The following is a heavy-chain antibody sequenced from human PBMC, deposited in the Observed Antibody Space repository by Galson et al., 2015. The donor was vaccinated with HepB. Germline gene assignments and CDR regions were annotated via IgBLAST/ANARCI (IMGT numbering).Heavy chain of an antibody. CDR2: IVVGSDYT. D-gene: IGHD1-26*01. J-gene: IGHJ4*02. V-gene: IGHV1-58*02. Sequence: SVKVSCKASGYTFTRYAIHWVRQARGQRLEWIGWIVVGSDYTKYAQNFQGRVTISRDMPTSMVYLELYSLTSEDTAVYYCATGQRYSNNWGQGTLVTVSS. CDR1: GYTFTRYA. CDR3: ATGQRYSNN.